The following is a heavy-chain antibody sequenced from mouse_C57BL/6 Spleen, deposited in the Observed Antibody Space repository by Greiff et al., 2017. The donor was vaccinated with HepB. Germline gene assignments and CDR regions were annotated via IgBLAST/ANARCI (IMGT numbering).Heavy chain of an antibody. CDR3: ARTPIYYGDYYAMDY. CDR2: IDPANGNT. Sequence: EVMLVESVAELVRPGASVKLSCTASGFNIKNTYMHWVKQRPEQGLEWIGRIDPANGNTKYAPKFQGKATITADTSSNTAYLQLSSLTSEDTAIYYCARTPIYYGDYYAMDYWGQGTSVTVSS. D-gene: IGHD2-13*01. V-gene: IGHV14-3*01. CDR1: GFNIKNTY. J-gene: IGHJ4*01.